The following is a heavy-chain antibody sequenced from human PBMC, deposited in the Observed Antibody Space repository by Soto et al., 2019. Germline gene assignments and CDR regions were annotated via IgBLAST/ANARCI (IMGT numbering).Heavy chain of an antibody. J-gene: IGHJ4*02. D-gene: IGHD2-21*02. CDR2: ISLYHHST. V-gene: IGHV1-46*01. CDR3: ARELYSCGGDCPYSMDY. CDR1: GYPFTDYF. Sequence: QAQLVQSGAEVKKPGASVRVSCKTSGYPFTDYFIHWVRQAPGQGLERMGIISLYHHSTSYAQKFKGRLTVTADTSTTTVYMDLSSLTSEDSAVYWCARELYSCGGDCPYSMDYWGQGTLVTVSS.